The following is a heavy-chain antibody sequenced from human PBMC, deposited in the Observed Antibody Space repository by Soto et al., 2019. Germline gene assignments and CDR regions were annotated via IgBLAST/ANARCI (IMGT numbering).Heavy chain of an antibody. CDR2: IYNSGRT. Sequence: NPSETLSLTCTVSGGSISSDVCYWSWIRQPPGKGLEWIGYIYNSGRTYYNPSLRSRVIISLDTSKNQFSLKLSSVTAADTAVYYCAAFLGAYWYFDLWGRGTLVTVSS. CDR3: AAFLGAYWYFDL. V-gene: IGHV4-30-4*01. D-gene: IGHD1-26*01. J-gene: IGHJ2*01. CDR1: GGSISSDVCY.